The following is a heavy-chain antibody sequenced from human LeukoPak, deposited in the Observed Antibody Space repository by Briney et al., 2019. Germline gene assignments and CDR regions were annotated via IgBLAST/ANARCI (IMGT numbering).Heavy chain of an antibody. D-gene: IGHD6-19*01. Sequence: ASVKVSCKASGYTFTSYGISWVRQAPGQGLEWMGWISAYNGNTNYAQKLQGRVTMTTDTSTSTAYMELRSLRSDDTAVYYCASRGRYSSGWPYLDYWGQGTLVTVSS. CDR2: ISAYNGNT. V-gene: IGHV1-18*01. CDR1: GYTFTSYG. J-gene: IGHJ4*02. CDR3: ASRGRYSSGWPYLDY.